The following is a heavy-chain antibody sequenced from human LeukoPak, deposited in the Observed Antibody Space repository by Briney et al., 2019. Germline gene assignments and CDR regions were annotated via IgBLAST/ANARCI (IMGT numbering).Heavy chain of an antibody. V-gene: IGHV3-30*15. CDR2: ISYDGSNN. J-gene: IGHJ4*02. D-gene: IGHD1-7*01. CDR1: GFAFSTYA. CDR3: ARDYIDPGNYTPLGY. Sequence: PGGSLRLSCAASGFAFSTYAMHWVRQAPGTGLEWVAVISYDGSNNQYADSVKGRFTISKDNSKNTLYLQMSSLRSDDTAVYYCARDYIDPGNYTPLGYWGQGTLVTVSS.